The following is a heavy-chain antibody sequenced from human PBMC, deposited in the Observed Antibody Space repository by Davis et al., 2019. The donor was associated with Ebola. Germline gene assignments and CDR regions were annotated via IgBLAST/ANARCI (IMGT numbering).Heavy chain of an antibody. Sequence: PGGSLRLSCAASGFTFSSFAMSWVRQAPGKGLEWVSASSGSGGTTYYSDSVKGRFTISRDNGKNTLYLQMNSLRAEDTALYYCAKDLRYNNNWYNLDYWGQGTIVTVSS. D-gene: IGHD6-13*01. V-gene: IGHV3-23*01. CDR1: GFTFSSFA. J-gene: IGHJ4*02. CDR3: AKDLRYNNNWYNLDY. CDR2: SSGSGGTT.